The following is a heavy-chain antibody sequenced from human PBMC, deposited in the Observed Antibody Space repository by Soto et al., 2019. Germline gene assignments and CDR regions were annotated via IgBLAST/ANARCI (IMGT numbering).Heavy chain of an antibody. V-gene: IGHV4-31*03. Sequence: SETLSLTCTVSGGSISSGGYYWSWIRQHPGKGLEWIGYIYYSGSTYYNPSLKSRVTISVDTSKNQFSLKLSSVTAADTAVYYCARDRAAAGGYYYYGMDVWGQGTTVTVSS. CDR3: ARDRAAAGGYYYYGMDV. CDR1: GGSISSGGYY. J-gene: IGHJ6*02. D-gene: IGHD6-13*01. CDR2: IYYSGST.